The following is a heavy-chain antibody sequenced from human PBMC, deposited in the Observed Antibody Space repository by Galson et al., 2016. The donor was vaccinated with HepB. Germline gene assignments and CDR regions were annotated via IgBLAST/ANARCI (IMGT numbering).Heavy chain of an antibody. Sequence: SLRLSCAASGFTFSHYAIHWVRQAPGKGLEWVALISYDGSNRYYADSVKGRCTISRDNSKNALYLQMNSLSAEDTAVYYRAKDQSHFWSHFDFWGRGTLVTVSS. CDR2: ISYDGSNR. CDR3: AKDQSHFWSHFDF. V-gene: IGHV3-30*18. J-gene: IGHJ4*02. D-gene: IGHD3-3*02. CDR1: GFTFSHYA.